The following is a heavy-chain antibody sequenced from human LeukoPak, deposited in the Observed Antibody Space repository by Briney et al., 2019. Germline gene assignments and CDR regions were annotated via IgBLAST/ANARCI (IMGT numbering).Heavy chain of an antibody. CDR2: INGVGNTT. Sequence: GGSLRLSCAASGFAFSSFAMGWVRQSPGKGLEWLSTINGVGNTTFYSDSVKGRFTISRDNSKNTLYLHMDSLRPDDTATYYCTKELHVAVAVADYYYFYMDVWGRGTAVTVSS. D-gene: IGHD6-19*01. CDR1: GFAFSSFA. CDR3: TKELHVAVAVADYYYFYMDV. J-gene: IGHJ6*03. V-gene: IGHV3-23*01.